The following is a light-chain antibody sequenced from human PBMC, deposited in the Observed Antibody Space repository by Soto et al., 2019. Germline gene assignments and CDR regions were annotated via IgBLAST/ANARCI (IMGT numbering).Light chain of an antibody. J-gene: IGKJ4*01. CDR3: QQYVSTPLT. CDR2: GAS. Sequence: EIVLTQSPGTLSLSPGEGATLSCRASQSVSTNYLAWYQQKPGQAPRLVISGASSRATAIPDRFSGSGSGTDFTLTISRLEPEDFAVYYCQQYVSTPLTFGGGTKVEIK. V-gene: IGKV3-20*01. CDR1: QSVSTNY.